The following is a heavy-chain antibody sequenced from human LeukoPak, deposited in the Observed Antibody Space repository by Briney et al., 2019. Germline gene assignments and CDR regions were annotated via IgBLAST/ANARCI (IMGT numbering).Heavy chain of an antibody. Sequence: SETLSLTCAVYGGSFSGYYWSWIRQPPGKGLEWIGEINHSGSTNYNPSLKSRVTISVDTSKNQFSLKLSSVTAADTAVYYCARGRHCTRITSFDYWGQGTLVTVSS. V-gene: IGHV4-34*01. D-gene: IGHD3-3*01. CDR2: INHSGST. J-gene: IGHJ4*02. CDR3: ARGRHCTRITSFDY. CDR1: GGSFSGYY.